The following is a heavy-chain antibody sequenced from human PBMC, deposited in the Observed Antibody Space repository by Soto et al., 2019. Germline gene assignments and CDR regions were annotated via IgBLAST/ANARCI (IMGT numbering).Heavy chain of an antibody. Sequence: PGGSLRLSCAASGFTFSSYGMHWVRQAPGKGLEWVAVISYDGSNKYYADSVKGRFTISRDNSKNTLYLQMNSLRAEDTAVYYCAKESLAYCGGDCLFPFDYWGQGTLVTVSS. CDR1: GFTFSSYG. V-gene: IGHV3-30*18. J-gene: IGHJ4*02. D-gene: IGHD2-21*02. CDR3: AKESLAYCGGDCLFPFDY. CDR2: ISYDGSNK.